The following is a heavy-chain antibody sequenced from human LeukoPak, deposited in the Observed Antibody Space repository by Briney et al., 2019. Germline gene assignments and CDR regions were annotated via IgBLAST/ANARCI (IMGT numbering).Heavy chain of an antibody. CDR1: GFTFSSYG. Sequence: GGSLRLSCAASGFTFSSYGMHWVRQAPGKGLEWVAVISYDGSNKYYADSVKGRFTISRDNSKNTLYLQMNSLRAEDTAVYYCAKDGVLGYALVIYYFDYWGQGTLVTVSS. CDR3: AKDGVLGYALVIYYFDY. V-gene: IGHV3-30*18. J-gene: IGHJ4*02. CDR2: ISYDGSNK. D-gene: IGHD5-18*01.